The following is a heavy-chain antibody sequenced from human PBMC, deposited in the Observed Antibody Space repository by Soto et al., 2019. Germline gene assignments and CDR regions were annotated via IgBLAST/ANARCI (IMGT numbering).Heavy chain of an antibody. D-gene: IGHD3-3*01. V-gene: IGHV2-5*02. CDR1: GFSLTTSGVG. J-gene: IGHJ4*02. CDR3: AHRVLRTVFGLVTTTAIYFDF. CDR2: IYWDDDK. Sequence: QITLNESGPTLVKPTQTLTLTCTFSGFSLTTSGVGVGWIRQSPGKAPEWLALIYWDDDKRYSPSLKSRLTITKDTSKNQMVLTMANLDPADTATYSCAHRVLRTVFGLVTTTAIYFDFWGQGTPVAVSS.